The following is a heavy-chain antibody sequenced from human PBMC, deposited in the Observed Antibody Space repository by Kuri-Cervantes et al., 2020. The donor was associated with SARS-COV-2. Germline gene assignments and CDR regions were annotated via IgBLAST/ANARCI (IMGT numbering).Heavy chain of an antibody. V-gene: IGHV1-2*02. CDR1: GYTFTGHY. CDR3: ASYRYCSSTSCYTFDAFDI. D-gene: IGHD2-2*02. Sequence: ASVKVSCKASGYTFTGHYMHWVRQAPGQGLEWMGWINPNSGGTNYAQKFQGRVTMTRDTSISTAYMELSRLRSDDTAVYYCASYRYCSSTSCYTFDAFDIWGQGTMVTVSS. J-gene: IGHJ3*02. CDR2: INPNSGGT.